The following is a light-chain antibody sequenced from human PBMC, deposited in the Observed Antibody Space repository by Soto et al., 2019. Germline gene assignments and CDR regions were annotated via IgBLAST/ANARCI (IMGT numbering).Light chain of an antibody. Sequence: EIVLTQSPATLSLSPGERATLSRRASQSVSSCLAWYQQKPGQAPRLLIYDASNRATGIPARFSGSGSGTDFTLTISSLEPEDFAVYYCQQRSNWPPTFGGGTKVDIK. V-gene: IGKV3-11*01. CDR3: QQRSNWPPT. CDR2: DAS. CDR1: QSVSSC. J-gene: IGKJ4*01.